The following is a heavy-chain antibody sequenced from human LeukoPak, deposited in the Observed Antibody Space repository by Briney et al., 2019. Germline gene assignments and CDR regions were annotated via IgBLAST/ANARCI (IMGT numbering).Heavy chain of an antibody. CDR3: ARDKQHSYGRYFDH. J-gene: IGHJ4*02. CDR1: GGSISTYH. Sequence: PSETLSLTCTVSGGSISTYHWNWIRKYPEKGLEWIGYMQSTGNSNYNPSLKSRVTMSVDMSRNQIVLNLSSVTAADTAVYFCARDKQHSYGRYFDHWGQGTLVTFSS. V-gene: IGHV4-59*01. CDR2: MQSTGNS. D-gene: IGHD5-18*01.